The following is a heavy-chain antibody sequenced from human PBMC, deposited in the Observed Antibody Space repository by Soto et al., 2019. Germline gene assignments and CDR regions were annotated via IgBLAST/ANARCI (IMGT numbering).Heavy chain of an antibody. D-gene: IGHD1-26*01. J-gene: IGHJ6*02. CDR1: GFTFSTYA. CDR3: AKGGRIVATTYNLAV. CDR2: SSGSGGGT. V-gene: IGHV3-23*01. Sequence: EVQLLESGGGLVQPGGSLRLSCGASGFTFSTYAMNWVRQAPGKGLEGVAASSGSGGGTYYADSVKGRFTISRDNSKNSLFLHMNSLRAEDRAVYFCAKGGRIVATTYNLAVWGQGTTVAVSS.